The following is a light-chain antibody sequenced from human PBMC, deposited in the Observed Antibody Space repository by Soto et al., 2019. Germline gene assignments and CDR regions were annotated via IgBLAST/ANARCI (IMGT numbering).Light chain of an antibody. V-gene: IGKV1-33*01. Sequence: DIQMTQSPSSLSATVEDRVTITCQASQDIGKRLNWYQQKPGKAPKVLIYDASYLETGVPSRFSGRGSGTDFTFTISSLQPEDIATYYCQQYDTLLTFGGGTKVDI. CDR3: QQYDTLLT. J-gene: IGKJ4*01. CDR2: DAS. CDR1: QDIGKR.